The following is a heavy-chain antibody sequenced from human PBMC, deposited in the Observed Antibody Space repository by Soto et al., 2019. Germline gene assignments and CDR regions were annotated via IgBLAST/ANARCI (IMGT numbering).Heavy chain of an antibody. CDR2: ISVSGGTT. CDR1: GFTFSSYA. CDR3: AKASSTSPRSGVDY. Sequence: PGGSLRLSCAASGFTFSSYAMSWVRQAPGKGLEWVSVISVSGGTTYYADSVKGRFSISRDNSKNTLYLQMNSLRADDTALYYCAKASSTSPRSGVDYWGQGTLVTVSS. J-gene: IGHJ4*02. D-gene: IGHD2-15*01. V-gene: IGHV3-23*01.